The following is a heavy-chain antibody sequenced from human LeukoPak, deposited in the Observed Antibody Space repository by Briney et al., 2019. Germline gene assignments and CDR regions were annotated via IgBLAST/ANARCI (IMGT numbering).Heavy chain of an antibody. CDR1: GGSFSGYY. CDR2: INHSGST. CDR3: ARRRYHTLTGAFDI. D-gene: IGHD1-14*01. V-gene: IGHV4-34*01. J-gene: IGHJ3*02. Sequence: SETLSLTCAVYGGSFSGYYWSWIRQPPGKGLEWIGEINHSGSTNYNPSFKSRVTISVDTSKNQFSLKLSSVTAADTAVYYCARRRYHTLTGAFDIWGQGTMVTVSS.